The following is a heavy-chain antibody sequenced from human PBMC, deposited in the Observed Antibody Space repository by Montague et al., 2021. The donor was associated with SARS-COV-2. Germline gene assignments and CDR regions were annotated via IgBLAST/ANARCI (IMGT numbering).Heavy chain of an antibody. CDR2: ISSSGSTI. Sequence: SLRLSCAASGFTFSSYEMNWVRQAPGKGLEWVSYISSSGSTICYADSVKGRFTTSRDNSKNTLYLQMNSLRAEDTAVYYCARVIVVGYYGMDVWGQGTTVTVSS. D-gene: IGHD3-22*01. CDR1: GFTFSSYE. J-gene: IGHJ6*02. V-gene: IGHV3-48*03. CDR3: ARVIVVGYYGMDV.